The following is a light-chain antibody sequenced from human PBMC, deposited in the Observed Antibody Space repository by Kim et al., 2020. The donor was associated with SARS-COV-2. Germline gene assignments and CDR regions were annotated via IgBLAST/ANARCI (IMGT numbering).Light chain of an antibody. Sequence: SYELTQPPSVSVSPGQTASITCSGDKLGDKYACWYQQKPGQSPVLVIYQDSKRPSGIPARFSGSNSGNTATLTISGTQAMDEADYHCQAWDSRTHWVFGGGTQLTVL. CDR2: QDS. CDR1: KLGDKY. CDR3: QAWDSRTHWV. J-gene: IGLJ3*02. V-gene: IGLV3-1*01.